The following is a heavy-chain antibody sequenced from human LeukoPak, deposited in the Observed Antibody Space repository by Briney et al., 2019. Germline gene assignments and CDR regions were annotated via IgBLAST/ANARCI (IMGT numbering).Heavy chain of an antibody. D-gene: IGHD6-19*01. CDR2: IYTSGST. CDR3: ARVRVAGTNYMDV. CDR1: GGSISSGSYY. V-gene: IGHV4-61*02. J-gene: IGHJ6*03. Sequence: SQTLSLTCTVSGGSISSGSYYWSWIRQPAGKGLEWIGRIYTSGSTNYNPSLKSRVTISVDTSKNQFSLKLSSVTAADTAVYCCARVRVAGTNYMDVWGKGTTVTVSS.